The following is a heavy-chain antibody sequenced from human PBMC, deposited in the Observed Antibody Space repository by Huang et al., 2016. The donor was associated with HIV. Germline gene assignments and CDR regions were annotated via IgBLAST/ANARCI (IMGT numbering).Heavy chain of an antibody. J-gene: IGHJ4*02. V-gene: IGHV1-3*04. Sequence: QVHLVQSGAAVRRPGASVKISCKTFGYTFTQYPMHWVRQAPGQGLEGVGWINTGNGTTRYAPKLQGRLTISRDTSASEGFMELTGLTYKDTGVYYCATTAFDYWGQGTLVTVSP. CDR2: INTGNGTT. CDR3: ATTAFDY. CDR1: GYTFTQYP.